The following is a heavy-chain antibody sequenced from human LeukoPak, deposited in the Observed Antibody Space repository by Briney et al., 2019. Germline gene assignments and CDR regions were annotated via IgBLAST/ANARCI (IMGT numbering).Heavy chain of an antibody. V-gene: IGHV1-69*13. CDR1: GGTFSSYA. J-gene: IGHJ4*02. CDR3: ARDPSLWWTAEKLYYFDY. Sequence: ASVKVSCKASGGTFSSYAISWVRQAPGQGLEWMGGIIPIFGTANYAQKFQGRVTITADESTSTAYMELSSLRSEDTAVYYCARDPSLWWTAEKLYYFDYWGQGTLVTVSS. CDR2: IIPIFGTA. D-gene: IGHD4/OR15-4a*01.